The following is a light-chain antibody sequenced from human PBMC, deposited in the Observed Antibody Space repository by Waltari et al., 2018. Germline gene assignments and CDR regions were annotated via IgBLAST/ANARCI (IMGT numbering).Light chain of an antibody. J-gene: IGLJ2*01. V-gene: IGLV3-27*01. Sequence: SYELTQPSSVSVSPGQPARITCSGHAVAKQYPRWFQQMPGQAPVLVIYKDTERPSGIPERFSGSTSGTTVTLTSSGAQVEDEADYYCYSAADNNRLVFGGGTKLTVL. CDR3: YSAADNNRLV. CDR1: AVAKQY. CDR2: KDT.